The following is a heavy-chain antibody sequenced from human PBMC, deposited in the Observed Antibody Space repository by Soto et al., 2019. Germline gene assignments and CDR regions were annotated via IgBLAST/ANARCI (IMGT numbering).Heavy chain of an antibody. Sequence: QVQLQESGPGLVKPSETLSLTCTVSGGSISSYYWSWIRQPPGKGLEWLGSIYYSGSTNYNTALKSRLTISVETAKNQFSLKLSSVVAADTAVYYCARLAAAGTCWFDRWGPGTLVTVSS. V-gene: IGHV4-59*01. J-gene: IGHJ5*02. CDR1: GGSISSYY. CDR2: IYYSGST. D-gene: IGHD6-13*01. CDR3: ARLAAAGTCWFDR.